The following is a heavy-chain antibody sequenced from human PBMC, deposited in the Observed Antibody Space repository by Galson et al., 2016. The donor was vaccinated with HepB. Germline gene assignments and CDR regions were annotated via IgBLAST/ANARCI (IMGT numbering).Heavy chain of an antibody. D-gene: IGHD2-2*01. Sequence: SETLSLTCAVSGDSISSNNWWTWVRQTPGKGLEWIGEIYHSGSTNSNPSLKSRVTISMDKSKNWFSLRLNSVTAADTALYYCARVRGGCSSTSCYIDSWGHGTLVTVSA. CDR2: IYHSGST. J-gene: IGHJ4*01. V-gene: IGHV4-4*02. CDR1: GDSISSNNW. CDR3: ARVRGGCSSTSCYIDS.